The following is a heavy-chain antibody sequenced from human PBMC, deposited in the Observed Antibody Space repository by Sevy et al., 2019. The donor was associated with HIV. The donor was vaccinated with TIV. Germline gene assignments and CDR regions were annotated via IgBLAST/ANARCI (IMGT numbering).Heavy chain of an antibody. Sequence: GGSLRLSCAASGFNFNEYAMHWVRQAPGKGLEWVSGITWNSDSVVYADSVKGRFTISRDKAKNSLYLQMNSLRPEDTALYYCAKDLITAAGIYAFAMWGQGTMVTDSS. D-gene: IGHD6-25*01. CDR1: GFNFNEYA. J-gene: IGHJ3*02. CDR3: AKDLITAAGIYAFAM. CDR2: ITWNSDSV. V-gene: IGHV3-9*01.